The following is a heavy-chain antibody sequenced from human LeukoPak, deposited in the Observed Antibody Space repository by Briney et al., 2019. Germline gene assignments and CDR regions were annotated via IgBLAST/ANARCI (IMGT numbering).Heavy chain of an antibody. CDR1: GYTFTGYY. D-gene: IGHD5-24*01. CDR3: ARDRGSLVEMATGAFYYFDY. CDR2: INPNSGGT. J-gene: IGHJ4*02. Sequence: ASVKVSCKASGYTFTGYYMHWVRQAPGQGLEWMGWINPNSGGTNYAQKFQGGVTMTRDTSISTAYMELSRLRSDDTAVYYCARDRGSLVEMATGAFYYFDYWGQGTLVTVSS. V-gene: IGHV1-2*02.